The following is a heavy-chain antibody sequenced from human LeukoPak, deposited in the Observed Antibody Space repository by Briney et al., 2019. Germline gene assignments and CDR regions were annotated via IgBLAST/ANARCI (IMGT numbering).Heavy chain of an antibody. CDR2: INSDGRRT. J-gene: IGHJ3*02. V-gene: IGHV3-74*01. CDR1: GFIFSRYW. D-gene: IGHD3-10*01. Sequence: AGGSLRLSCAASGFIFSRYWMHWVRQVPGKGLVWVSRINSDGRRTSYADSVKGRFTISRDNAKNTLYLQMNSLRAEDTAVYYCARDRESAFDIWGQGTMVTVSS. CDR3: ARDRESAFDI.